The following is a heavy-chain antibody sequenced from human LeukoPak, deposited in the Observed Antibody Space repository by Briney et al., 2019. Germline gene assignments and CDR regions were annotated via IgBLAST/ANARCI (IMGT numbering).Heavy chain of an antibody. CDR1: GGSISSYY. D-gene: IGHD3-22*01. J-gene: IGHJ4*02. CDR3: AKVVGSFYYYDSSGYSN. V-gene: IGHV4-59*01. Sequence: PSETLSLTCTVSGGSISSYYWSWIRQPPGKGLEWIGYIYYSGSTNYNPSLKSRVTISVDTSKNQFSLKLSSVTAADTAVYYCAKVVGSFYYYDSSGYSNWGQGTLVTVSS. CDR2: IYYSGST.